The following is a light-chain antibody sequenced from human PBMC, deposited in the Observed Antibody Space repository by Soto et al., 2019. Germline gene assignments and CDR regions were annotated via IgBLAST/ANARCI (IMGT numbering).Light chain of an antibody. V-gene: IGKV1-5*03. J-gene: IGKJ1*01. CDR3: QQYESYPWT. CDR2: KAS. Sequence: DIQMSQSPSTLSVSVGDRVTITCRASQSIGAWLAWYQQKPGKAPNLLIYKASTLQNEVPSRFSGSGSGTEFTLTISSLQPDDFATYFCQQYESYPWTFGQGTKVEV. CDR1: QSIGAW.